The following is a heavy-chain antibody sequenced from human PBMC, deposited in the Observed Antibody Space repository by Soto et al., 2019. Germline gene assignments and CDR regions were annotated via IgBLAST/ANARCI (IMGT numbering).Heavy chain of an antibody. CDR1: GVTFSSYA. CDR2: IIPIFGTA. Sequence: SVKVSCKASGVTFSSYAISWVRQAPGQGLEWMGGIIPIFGTANYAQKFQGRVTITADESTSTAYMELSSLRSEDTAVYYCASPRELYDSSGYYYYWGQGTLVTVSS. D-gene: IGHD3-22*01. J-gene: IGHJ4*02. CDR3: ASPRELYDSSGYYYY. V-gene: IGHV1-69*13.